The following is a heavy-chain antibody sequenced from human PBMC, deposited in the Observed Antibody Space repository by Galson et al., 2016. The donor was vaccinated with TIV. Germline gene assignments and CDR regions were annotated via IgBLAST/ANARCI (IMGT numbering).Heavy chain of an antibody. CDR1: GLSVSINY. J-gene: IGHJ6*02. Sequence: ASGLSVSINYMTWVRQAPGKGLEWVSLISDGGNTYYPDSVKGRFSISRDKSKNTLYLQMNSLRVEDTAVYYCARDRIVDATYYYYYYGMDVWGQGTAVTVSS. D-gene: IGHD1-26*01. CDR2: ISDGGNT. CDR3: ARDRIVDATYYYYYYGMDV. V-gene: IGHV3-66*02.